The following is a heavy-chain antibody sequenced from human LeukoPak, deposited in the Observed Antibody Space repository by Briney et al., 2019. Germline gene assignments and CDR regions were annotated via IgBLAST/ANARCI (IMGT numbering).Heavy chain of an antibody. CDR3: ARGRSRVTIFGVALNWLDS. CDR1: GGSISSSSYD. V-gene: IGHV4-39*07. CDR2: VHHSGRT. D-gene: IGHD3-3*01. J-gene: IGHJ5*01. Sequence: SETLSLTCTVSGGSISSSSYDWTWIRQPPGKGLEWIGEVHHSGRTNYNPSLKSRITISAGTSKKQFSLRLSSVTAADTAVYYCARGRSRVTIFGVALNWLDSWGQGNLVTVSS.